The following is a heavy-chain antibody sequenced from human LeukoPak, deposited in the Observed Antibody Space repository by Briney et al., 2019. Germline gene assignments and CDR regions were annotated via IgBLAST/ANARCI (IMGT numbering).Heavy chain of an antibody. CDR1: GFTFSNYA. D-gene: IGHD3-3*01. CDR2: SGSGGSI. V-gene: IGHV3-23*01. CDR3: AKDFWSGYYPNY. Sequence: GGSLRLSCAASGFTFSNYAMSWVRDATGKGLEWVSGSGSGGSIYYADSVKGRFTISRDNSKNTLFLQMNSLRAEDTAVYYCAKDFWSGYYPNYWGQGTLVTVSS. J-gene: IGHJ4*02.